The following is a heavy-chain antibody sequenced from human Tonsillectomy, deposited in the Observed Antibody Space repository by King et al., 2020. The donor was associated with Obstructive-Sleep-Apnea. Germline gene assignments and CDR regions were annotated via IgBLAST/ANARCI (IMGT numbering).Heavy chain of an antibody. CDR3: ARGTFDYGDYGFAS. CDR2: IYYSGST. V-gene: IGHV4-39*07. J-gene: IGHJ4*02. CDR1: GGSISSSSYY. Sequence: QLQESGPGLVKPSETLSLTCTVSGGSISSSSYYWGWIRQPPGKGLEWIGSIYYSGSTYYNPSLKSRVTISVDTSKNQFSLKLSSVTAADTAVYYCARGTFDYGDYGFASWDQGTLVTVSS. D-gene: IGHD4-17*01.